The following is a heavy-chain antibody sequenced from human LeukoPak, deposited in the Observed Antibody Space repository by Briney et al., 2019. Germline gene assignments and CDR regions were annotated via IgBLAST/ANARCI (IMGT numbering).Heavy chain of an antibody. CDR3: ARGHYGDVDFDY. V-gene: IGHV3-21*01. Sequence: PGGSLRLSCAASGFTFSSYAMSWVRQAPGKGLEWVSSISSSSSYIYYADSVKGRFTISRDNAKNSLYLQMNSLRAEDTAVYYCARGHYGDVDFDYWGQGTLVTVSS. J-gene: IGHJ4*02. CDR1: GFTFSSYA. D-gene: IGHD4-17*01. CDR2: ISSSSSYI.